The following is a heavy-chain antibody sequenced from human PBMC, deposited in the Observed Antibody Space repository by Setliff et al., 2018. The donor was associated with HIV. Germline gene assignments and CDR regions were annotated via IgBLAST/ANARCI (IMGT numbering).Heavy chain of an antibody. CDR3: ARDQSDWFY. V-gene: IGHV4-59*01. D-gene: IGHD3-3*01. CDR1: GVAISNSY. CDR2: MYYSGNT. J-gene: IGHJ4*02. Sequence: SETLSLTCTVSGVAISNSYWSWIRQPPGKGLQWIGYMYYSGNTNYNPSLKSRVTISVDTSKSQFALKLNSVTAADTAVYYCARDQSDWFYWGQGTLVTVAS.